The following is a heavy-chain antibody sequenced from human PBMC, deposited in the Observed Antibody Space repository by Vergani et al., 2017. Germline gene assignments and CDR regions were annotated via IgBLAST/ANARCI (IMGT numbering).Heavy chain of an antibody. D-gene: IGHD2-15*01. J-gene: IGHJ4*02. V-gene: IGHV4-39*01. CDR2: MDYSGGT. CDR1: GDSVISTDYH. Sequence: QVQLQESGPGLVKPSETLSLTCTVSGDSVISTDYHWGWIRQPQGKGLEWIGSMDYSGGTSYNPSLGSRISISFETPKNQFSLRLTSVTAADTVVYYCASKRGACRAAYCHSYDFWGPGTLVGVSS. CDR3: ASKRGACRAAYCHSYDF.